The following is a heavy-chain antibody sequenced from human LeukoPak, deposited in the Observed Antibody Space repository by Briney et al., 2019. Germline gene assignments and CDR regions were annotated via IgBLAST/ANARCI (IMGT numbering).Heavy chain of an antibody. V-gene: IGHV3-53*01. CDR2: IYADGNT. D-gene: IGHD4-17*01. CDR3: ARDSYGDANFDT. Sequence: GGSLRLSSAASGFIVNTNYMGWVRQGPGGGLEWVSFIYADGNTYYADSVKGRFTISRDISKNAVFLQMNSLRAEDTAVYYCARDSYGDANFDTWGQGTLVTVSS. J-gene: IGHJ4*02. CDR1: GFIVNTNY.